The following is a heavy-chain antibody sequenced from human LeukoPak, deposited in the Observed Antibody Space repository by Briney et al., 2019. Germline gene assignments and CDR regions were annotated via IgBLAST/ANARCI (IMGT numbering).Heavy chain of an antibody. D-gene: IGHD3-10*01. J-gene: IGHJ4*02. CDR2: ISGSGGST. Sequence: GGSLRLSCAASGFTFSSYAMSWVRQAPGKGLEWVSAISGSGGSTYYADSVKGRFTISRDNSKSTLYLQMNSLRAEDTAVYYCANGVRDRGVIITWEFDYWGQGTLVTVSS. CDR1: GFTFSSYA. V-gene: IGHV3-23*01. CDR3: ANGVRDRGVIITWEFDY.